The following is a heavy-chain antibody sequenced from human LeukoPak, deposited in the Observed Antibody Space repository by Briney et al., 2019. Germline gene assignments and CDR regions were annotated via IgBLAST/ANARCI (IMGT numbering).Heavy chain of an antibody. D-gene: IGHD3-10*01. J-gene: IGHJ6*03. CDR1: GGSFSGYY. Sequence: SETLSLTCAVYGGSFSGYYWNWIRQPPGKGLEWIGVINHSGSTNYTPSLKSRVTISVDTSKNQFSLKLSSVTAADTAVYYCARVGALEGTVNSIFYYMDVWGKGTTVTVSS. CDR2: INHSGST. V-gene: IGHV4-34*01. CDR3: ARVGALEGTVNSIFYYMDV.